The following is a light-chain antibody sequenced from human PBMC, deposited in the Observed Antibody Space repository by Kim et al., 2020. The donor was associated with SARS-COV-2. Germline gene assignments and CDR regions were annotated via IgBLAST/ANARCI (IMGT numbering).Light chain of an antibody. CDR3: SSYTSSSPYV. J-gene: IGLJ1*01. Sequence: GESITISCTGTSGDVGYYNDVSWYQQPPGKAPKLMIYDVSNRPSGVSNRFSGSKSGNTASLTISGLQAEDEADYYCSSYTSSSPYVFGTGTKVTVL. CDR2: DVS. V-gene: IGLV2-14*03. CDR1: SGDVGYYND.